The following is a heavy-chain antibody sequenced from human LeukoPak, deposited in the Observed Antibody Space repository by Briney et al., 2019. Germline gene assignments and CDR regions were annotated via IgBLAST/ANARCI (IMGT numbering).Heavy chain of an antibody. CDR2: ISSDSGTL. CDR1: GFTFSAYH. J-gene: IGHJ4*02. V-gene: IGHV3-48*01. CDR3: AKDGYSGYVSTFDY. D-gene: IGHD5-12*01. Sequence: GGSLRLSCASSGFTFSAYHMNWVRQAPGKGLEWISFISSDSGTLYYADSVKGRFTISRDNAANSLYLQMNSLRAEDTAVYYCAKDGYSGYVSTFDYWGQGTLVTVSS.